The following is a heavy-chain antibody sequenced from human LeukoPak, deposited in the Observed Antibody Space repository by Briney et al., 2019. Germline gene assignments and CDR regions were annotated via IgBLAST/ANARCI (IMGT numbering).Heavy chain of an antibody. Sequence: KPSETLSLTCTVSGASISSYYYNWIRQTAGRGLEWIGRLYISGSTDYNPSLKNRVTISVDTSKNQFSLKLSSVTAADTAVYYCAREAVAGYGSDAFDIWGQGTMVTVSS. CDR1: GASISSYY. V-gene: IGHV4-4*07. J-gene: IGHJ3*02. CDR3: AREAVAGYGSDAFDI. D-gene: IGHD6-13*01. CDR2: LYISGST.